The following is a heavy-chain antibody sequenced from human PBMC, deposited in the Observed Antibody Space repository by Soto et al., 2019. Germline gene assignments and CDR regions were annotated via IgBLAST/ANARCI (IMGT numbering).Heavy chain of an antibody. CDR2: IKSKTDGGTT. CDR3: TTSRTTMIVVVMTFCDY. J-gene: IGHJ4*02. Sequence: GGSLRLSCAASGFTFSNAWMSWVRQAPGKGLEWVGRIKSKTDGGTTDYAAPVKGRFTISRDDSKNTLYLQMNSLKTEDTAVYYCTTSRTTMIVVVMTFCDYWGQGTLVTVSS. CDR1: GFTFSNAW. D-gene: IGHD3-22*01. V-gene: IGHV3-15*01.